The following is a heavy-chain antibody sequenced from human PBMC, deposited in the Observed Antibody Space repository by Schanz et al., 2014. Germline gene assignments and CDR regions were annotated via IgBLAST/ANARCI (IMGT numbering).Heavy chain of an antibody. D-gene: IGHD6-19*01. CDR2: IIPSLGLA. Sequence: QVQLVQSGAEVKKPGASVRVSCKVSGYAFTTYGISWVRQAPGQGLEWMGRIIPSLGLAKYEQKFQDKVTITADTSTTTAYMELSGLRSEDTAVYCCARDLISSGWYGWGQGTLVTVSS. CDR1: GYAFTTYG. CDR3: ARDLISSGWYG. V-gene: IGHV1-69*04. J-gene: IGHJ4*02.